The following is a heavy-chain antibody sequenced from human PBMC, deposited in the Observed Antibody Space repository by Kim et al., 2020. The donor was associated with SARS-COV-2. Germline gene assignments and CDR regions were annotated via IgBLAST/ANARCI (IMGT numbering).Heavy chain of an antibody. D-gene: IGHD5-18*01. Sequence: GGSLRLSCAASGFTFSSYWMSWVRQAPGKGLEWVANIKQDGSEKYYVDSVKGRFTISRDNAKNSLYLQMNSLRAEDTAVYYCAREGGRGYSYGWREVGAFDIWGQGTMVTVSS. CDR2: IKQDGSEK. CDR1: GFTFSSYW. J-gene: IGHJ3*02. CDR3: AREGGRGYSYGWREVGAFDI. V-gene: IGHV3-7*03.